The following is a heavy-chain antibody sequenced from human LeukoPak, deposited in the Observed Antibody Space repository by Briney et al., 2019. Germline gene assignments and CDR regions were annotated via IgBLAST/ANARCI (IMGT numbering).Heavy chain of an antibody. CDR1: GGSINNYY. CDR2: IYYRGST. J-gene: IGHJ3*02. V-gene: IGHV4-59*01. D-gene: IGHD5-24*01. Sequence: PSETLSLTCTVSGGSINNYYWSWIRQPPGKGLEWIGYIYYRGSTNYNPSLKSRVTISVDTSKHQFSMKLKSVTAADTAVYFCARGRWLPNAFDIWGQGTMVTVFS. CDR3: ARGRWLPNAFDI.